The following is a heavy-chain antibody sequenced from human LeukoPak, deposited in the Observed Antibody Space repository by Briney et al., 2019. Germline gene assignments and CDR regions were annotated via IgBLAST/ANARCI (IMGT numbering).Heavy chain of an antibody. CDR2: IYPGDSDT. Sequence: PGESLKISCKGSGYSFTSYWIGWVRQMPGKGLEWMGIIYPGDSDTRYSPSFQGHVTISADKSITTAYLQWTSLKASDTAMYYCATSTRIGGAMNYDSWGQGTLVTASS. D-gene: IGHD3-16*01. CDR3: ATSTRIGGAMNYDS. CDR1: GYSFTSYW. V-gene: IGHV5-51*01. J-gene: IGHJ4*02.